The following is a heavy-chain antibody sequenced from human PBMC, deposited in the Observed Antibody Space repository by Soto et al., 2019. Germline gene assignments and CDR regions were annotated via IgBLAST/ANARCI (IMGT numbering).Heavy chain of an antibody. J-gene: IGHJ5*02. D-gene: IGHD6-19*01. CDR2: IDSSGEK. V-gene: IGHV2-26*01. CDR3: ARRHLAVAVSPWFDP. CDR1: GLSITDSEMG. Sequence: QVTLKESGPVLVKPTETLTLICTVSGLSITDSEMGVSWIRQPPGQPLEWLAHIDSSGEKSYRTFLKSRRAISKAPSKSQIALTMPNMDPADTATYSCARRHLAVAVSPWFDPWGQGIPVTVSS.